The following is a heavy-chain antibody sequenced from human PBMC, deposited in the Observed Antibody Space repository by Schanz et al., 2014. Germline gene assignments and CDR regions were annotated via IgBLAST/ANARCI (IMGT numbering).Heavy chain of an antibody. CDR1: GFTFSSYG. V-gene: IGHV3-21*01. CDR3: ARDRGYCSGGSCLTFDY. J-gene: IGHJ4*02. D-gene: IGHD2-15*01. CDR2: LSGSGGST. Sequence: EVHLVESGGGLVKRGGSLRLSCAASGFTFSSYGMHWVRQAPGKGLEWVSALSGSGGSTYYADSVKGRFTISRDNAKNTLYLQMNSLRAEDTAVYYCARDRGYCSGGSCLTFDYWGQGTLVTVSS.